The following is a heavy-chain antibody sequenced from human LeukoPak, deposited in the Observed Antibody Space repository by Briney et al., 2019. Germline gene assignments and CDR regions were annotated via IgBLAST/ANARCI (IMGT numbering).Heavy chain of an antibody. CDR1: GYTFTVYY. J-gene: IGHJ4*02. CDR3: ARAPPTRYSSSSYYFDY. Sequence: AAVTVSFEDSGYTFTVYYMHWVRQAPEEGGERMGWIKPNSGSTNYSQKFQGRGTITRDTEMSKDYMELSRLRYGDTAVYYCARAPPTRYSSSSYYFDYWGQGTLVTVSS. CDR2: IKPNSGST. D-gene: IGHD6-6*01. V-gene: IGHV1-2*02.